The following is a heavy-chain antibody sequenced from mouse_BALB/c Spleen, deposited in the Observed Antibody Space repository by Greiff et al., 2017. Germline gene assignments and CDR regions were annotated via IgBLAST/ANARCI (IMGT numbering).Heavy chain of an antibody. CDR3: ARGGGLRR. J-gene: IGHJ3*01. CDR1: GFTFSSYG. V-gene: IGHV5-6*01. CDR2: ISSGGSYT. D-gene: IGHD2-4*01. Sequence: EVQLVESGGDLVKPGGSLKLSCAASGFTFSSYGMSWVRQTPDKRLEWVATISSGGSYTYYPDSVKGRFTISRDNAKNTLYLQMSSLKSEDTAMYYCARGGGLRRWGQGTLVTVSA.